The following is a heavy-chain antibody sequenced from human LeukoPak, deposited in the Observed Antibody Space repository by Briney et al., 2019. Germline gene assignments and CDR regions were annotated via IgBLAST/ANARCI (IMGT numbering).Heavy chain of an antibody. Sequence: GGSLRLSCAASGFTFSSYGMHWVRQAPGKGLEWVAVISYDGSNKYNADSVKGRFTISRDNSKNTLYLQMNSLRPEDTAVYYCAKGTELLWFGHLDYWGQGTLVTVSS. CDR1: GFTFSSYG. V-gene: IGHV3-30*18. D-gene: IGHD3-10*01. CDR3: AKGTELLWFGHLDY. CDR2: ISYDGSNK. J-gene: IGHJ4*02.